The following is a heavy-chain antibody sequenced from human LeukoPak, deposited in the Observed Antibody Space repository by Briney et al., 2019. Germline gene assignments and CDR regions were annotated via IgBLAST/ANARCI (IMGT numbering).Heavy chain of an antibody. D-gene: IGHD3-3*01. V-gene: IGHV4-39*07. Sequence: SETLSLTCTVAGGSISSSSYYWGWIRQPPGKGLEWIGSIYYSGSTYYNPSLKSRVTISVDTSKNQFSLKLSSVTAADTAVYYCARWYDFWSGYYDYWGQGTLVTVSS. CDR2: IYYSGST. CDR1: GGSISSSSYY. CDR3: ARWYDFWSGYYDY. J-gene: IGHJ4*02.